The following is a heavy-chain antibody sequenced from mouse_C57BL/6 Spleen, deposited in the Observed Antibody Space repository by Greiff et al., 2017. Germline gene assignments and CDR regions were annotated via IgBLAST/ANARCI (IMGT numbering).Heavy chain of an antibody. J-gene: IGHJ3*01. CDR2: IRLKSDNYAT. CDR3: TGAGRAY. CDR1: GFTFSNYW. V-gene: IGHV6-3*01. Sequence: EVMLVESGGGLVQPGGSMKLSCVASGFTFSNYWMNWVRQSPEKGLEWVAQIRLKSDNYATHYAESVKGRFTISRDDSKSSVYLQMNNVRAEDTGIYFCTGAGRAYWGQGTLVTVSA.